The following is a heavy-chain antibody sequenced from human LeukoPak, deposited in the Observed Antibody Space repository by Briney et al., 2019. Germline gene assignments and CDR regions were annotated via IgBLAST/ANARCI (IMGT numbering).Heavy chain of an antibody. CDR3: AGQGTSGFYYFDY. CDR2: IFYSGSA. CDR1: GGSITTDC. J-gene: IGHJ4*02. Sequence: SETLSLTCTVSGGSITTDCWGWIRQPPGKGLEWIGYIFYSGSAHYNPSLESRLTISLDTSRNQLSLRLTSVTAADTAVYYCAGQGTSGFYYFDYWGLGTLVTVSS. V-gene: IGHV4-59*08. D-gene: IGHD1/OR15-1a*01.